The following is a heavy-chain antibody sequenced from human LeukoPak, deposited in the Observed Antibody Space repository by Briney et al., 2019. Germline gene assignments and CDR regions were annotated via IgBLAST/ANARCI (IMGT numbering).Heavy chain of an antibody. D-gene: IGHD2-2*01. V-gene: IGHV3-21*04. CDR3: AKIEVVPAAMPSYYYYYGMDV. J-gene: IGHJ6*02. Sequence: GGSLRLSCAASGFTFSSYSMNWVRQAPGKGLEWVSSISSSSSYIYYADSVKGRFTISRDNAKNTLYLQMNSLRAEDTAVYYCAKIEVVPAAMPSYYYYYGMDVWGQGTTVTVSS. CDR2: ISSSSSYI. CDR1: GFTFSSYS.